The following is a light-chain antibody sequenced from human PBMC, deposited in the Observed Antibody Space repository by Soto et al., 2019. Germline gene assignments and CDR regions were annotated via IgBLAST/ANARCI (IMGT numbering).Light chain of an antibody. CDR1: QGISSY. CDR3: QHYKMYSPWT. J-gene: IGKJ1*01. CDR2: AAS. V-gene: IGKV1-9*01. Sequence: DIQLTQSPSFLSASVGDRVTITCRASQGISSYLSWYQQKPGKAPKILIYAASTLQTGVPSRFSGSGSGTDFTLTISSLQPEDFATYYCQHYKMYSPWTFGQGTKVDIK.